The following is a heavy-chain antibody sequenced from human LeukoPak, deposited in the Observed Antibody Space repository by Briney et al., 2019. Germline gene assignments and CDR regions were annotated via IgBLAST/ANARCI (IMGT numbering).Heavy chain of an antibody. Sequence: SETLSLTCTVSGASVRSYYWSWIRQPPGKGLEWIGSIYYTGSTSYNPSLKNRVTISLDTSRNQFSLRLNSVTAADTAVYYCARYAPPTTYYFDYWGQGTLVTVSS. CDR3: ARYAPPTTYYFDY. CDR1: GASVRSYY. J-gene: IGHJ4*02. CDR2: IYYTGST. D-gene: IGHD2-2*01. V-gene: IGHV4-59*02.